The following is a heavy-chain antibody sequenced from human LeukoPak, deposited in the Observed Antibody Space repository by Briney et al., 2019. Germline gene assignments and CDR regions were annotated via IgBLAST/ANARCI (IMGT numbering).Heavy chain of an antibody. CDR2: IDPSDSYT. J-gene: IGHJ3*02. V-gene: IGHV5-10-1*01. CDR3: ARPGVPGSSFSAFDI. Sequence: GESLKISCKGSGYSFTSYWISWVRQMPGKGLEWMGRIDPSDSYTNYSPSFQGHVTISADKSISTAYLQWSSLKASDTAMYYCARPGVPGSSFSAFDIWGQGTVLTVSS. CDR1: GYSFTSYW. D-gene: IGHD2-2*01.